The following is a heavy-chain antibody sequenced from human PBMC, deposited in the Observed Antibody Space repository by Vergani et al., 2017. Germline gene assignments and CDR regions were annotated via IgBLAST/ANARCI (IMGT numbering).Heavy chain of an antibody. CDR1: GGSISSSSYY. Sequence: QLQLQESGPGLVKPSETLSLTCTVSGGSISSSSYYWGWIRQPPGKGLEWIGSIYYSGSTYYNPSLKSRVTISVDTSKNQFSLKLSSVTAADTAVYYCARGDMVRCYYMDVWGKGTTVTVSS. CDR3: ARGDMVRCYYMDV. J-gene: IGHJ6*03. D-gene: IGHD3-10*01. V-gene: IGHV4-39*01. CDR2: IYYSGST.